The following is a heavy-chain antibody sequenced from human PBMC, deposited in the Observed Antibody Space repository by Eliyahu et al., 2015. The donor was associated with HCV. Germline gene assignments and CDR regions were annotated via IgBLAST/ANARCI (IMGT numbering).Heavy chain of an antibody. V-gene: IGHV1-3*04. CDR1: GYTFTTYA. CDR2: INTGNGNS. J-gene: IGHJ4*02. Sequence: QLVQSGAEVQRPGASVKVSCKASGYTFTTYAIHWVRQAPGQRPEWMGWINTGNGNSKYSQTFQGRVTITRDTSASTAYMELSSLRSEDTAVYYCARDGARHCANGVCDTFDYWGQGTLVSVSS. D-gene: IGHD2-8*01. CDR3: ARDGARHCANGVCDTFDY.